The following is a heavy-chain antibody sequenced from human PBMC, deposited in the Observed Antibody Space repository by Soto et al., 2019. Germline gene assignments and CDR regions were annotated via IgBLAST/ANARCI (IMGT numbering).Heavy chain of an antibody. CDR3: ARNILGGTTDY. J-gene: IGHJ4*02. Sequence: ASVKVSCKASGYTFTNHAIHWVRQAPGQGLEWMGWINAGKGDTKYPQRFQGRVTITRDSSASTAYMELSSLRSEDTAVYYCARNILGGTTDYWGPGTLVTVSS. D-gene: IGHD1-7*01. CDR1: GYTFTNHA. V-gene: IGHV1-3*01. CDR2: INAGKGDT.